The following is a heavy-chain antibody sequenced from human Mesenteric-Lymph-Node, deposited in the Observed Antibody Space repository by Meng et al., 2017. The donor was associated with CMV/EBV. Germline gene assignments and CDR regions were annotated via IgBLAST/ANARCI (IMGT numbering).Heavy chain of an antibody. CDR2: IYSGGSA. Sequence: GGSLRLSCAASGFNVSRNYMNWVRQAPGKGLEWVSVIYSGGSAYYADSVKGRFTISRDNSKNTLLLQMNSLKADDTAVYYCAKGTSRITTVGTDYWGQGVLVTVSS. D-gene: IGHD1/OR15-1a*01. V-gene: IGHV3-53*01. CDR3: AKGTSRITTVGTDY. J-gene: IGHJ4*02. CDR1: GFNVSRNY.